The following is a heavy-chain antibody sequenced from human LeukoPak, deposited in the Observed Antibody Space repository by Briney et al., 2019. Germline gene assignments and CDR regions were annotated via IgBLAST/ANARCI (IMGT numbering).Heavy chain of an antibody. V-gene: IGHV4-31*03. CDR3: ASSIPDNNWFDP. Sequence: SQTLSLTCTVSGGSISSGGYYWSWIRQHPGKGLEWIGYIYYSGSTYYNPSLKSRVTISVDTSKNQFSLKLSSVTAADTAVYYWASSIPDNNWFDPWGQGTLVTVSS. D-gene: IGHD2-2*02. CDR2: IYYSGST. CDR1: GGSISSGGYY. J-gene: IGHJ5*02.